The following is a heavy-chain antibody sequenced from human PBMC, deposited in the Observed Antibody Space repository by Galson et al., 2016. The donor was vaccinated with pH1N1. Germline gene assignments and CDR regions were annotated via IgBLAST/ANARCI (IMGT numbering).Heavy chain of an antibody. Sequence: PALVKPTQTLTLTCTFSGFSLNSSGMGVGWIRQPPGKALEWLAVIYWDDDKRYSLSLKSRLTISKDTSKNQVVLTMTNMDPVDTGTYYCAHREVMITNAFDFWGRGTMVTVSS. CDR1: GFSLNSSGMG. CDR3: AHREVMITNAFDF. D-gene: IGHD3-10*01. V-gene: IGHV2-5*02. CDR2: IYWDDDK. J-gene: IGHJ3*01.